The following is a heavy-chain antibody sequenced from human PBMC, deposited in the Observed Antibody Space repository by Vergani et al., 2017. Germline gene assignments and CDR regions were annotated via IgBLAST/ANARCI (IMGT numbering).Heavy chain of an antibody. CDR2: IYTSGST. D-gene: IGHD3-3*02. J-gene: IGHJ6*02. V-gene: IGHV4-38-2*01. CDR3: ARVSSIYYYGMDV. Sequence: QVQLQESGPGLVKPSETLSLTCAVSGYSISSGYYWGWIRQPPGKGLEWIGRIYTSGSTNYNPSLKSRVTISVDTSKNQFSLKLSSVTAADTAVYYCARVSSIYYYGMDVWGQGTTVTVSS. CDR1: GYSISSGYY.